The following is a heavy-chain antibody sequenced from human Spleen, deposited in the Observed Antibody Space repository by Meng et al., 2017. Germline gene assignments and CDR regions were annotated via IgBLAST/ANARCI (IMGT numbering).Heavy chain of an antibody. V-gene: IGHV3-7*01. D-gene: IGHD7-27*01. Sequence: GESLKISCAASGFTFSSYWMSWVRQAPGKGLEWVANIKQDGSEKYYVDSVKGRFTISRDNAKNSLYLQMNSLRAEDKAVYHCSRTDNWGSLHFDYWGQGTLVTVSS. CDR3: SRTDNWGSLHFDY. CDR1: GFTFSSYW. CDR2: IKQDGSEK. J-gene: IGHJ4*02.